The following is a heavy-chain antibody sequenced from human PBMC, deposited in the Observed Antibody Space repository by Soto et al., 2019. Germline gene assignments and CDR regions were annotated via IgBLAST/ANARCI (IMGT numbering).Heavy chain of an antibody. J-gene: IGHJ6*03. CDR3: ARGSSYDFWSGSASARGYYYMDV. D-gene: IGHD3-3*01. V-gene: IGHV4-39*01. CDR1: GDSISSSSYY. CDR2: VFYSGST. Sequence: PSETLSLTXTVSGDSISSSSYYWGWIRQPPGKELEWIGSVFYSGSTYYNPSLRSEVTISVDTSKNQFSLKLSSVTAADTAVYYCARGSSYDFWSGSASARGYYYMDVWGKGTTVTVSS.